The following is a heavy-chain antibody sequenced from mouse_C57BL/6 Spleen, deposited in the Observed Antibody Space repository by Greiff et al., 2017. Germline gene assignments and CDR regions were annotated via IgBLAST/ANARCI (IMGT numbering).Heavy chain of an antibody. CDR2: IHPSDSDT. V-gene: IGHV1-74*01. Sequence: QVQLQQPGAELVKPGASVKVSCKASGYTFTSYWMHWVKQRPGHGLEWIGRIHPSDSDTNYNQKFKGKATLTVDKSSSPAYMQLSSLTSGDSAVYYCAIGEGTAYWGQGTLVTVSA. CDR3: AIGEGTAY. CDR1: GYTFTSYW. J-gene: IGHJ3*01. D-gene: IGHD3-3*01.